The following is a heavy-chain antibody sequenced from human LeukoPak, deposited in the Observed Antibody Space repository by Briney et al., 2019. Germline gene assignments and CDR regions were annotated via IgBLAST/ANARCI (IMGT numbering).Heavy chain of an antibody. CDR3: ASGGYYYDMESV. Sequence: GASVKVSCKASGYTFTGYYMHWVRQAPGQGLEWMGIINPSGGSTSYAQKFQGRVTMTRDMSTSTVYMELSSLRSEDTAVYYCASGGYYYDMESVWGQGTLVTVSS. CDR2: INPSGGST. D-gene: IGHD3-22*01. V-gene: IGHV1-46*01. CDR1: GYTFTGYY. J-gene: IGHJ4*02.